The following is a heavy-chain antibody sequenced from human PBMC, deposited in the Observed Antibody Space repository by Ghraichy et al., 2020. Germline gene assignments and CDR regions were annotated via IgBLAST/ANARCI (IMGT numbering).Heavy chain of an antibody. CDR2: IKPDGRET. CDR3: TRGGTREFDY. Sequence: GGSLTLSCAASGFTFSNYWMAWARQAPGKGLDWVANIKPDGRETYYVDSVKGRFTISRDNAKNSLYLQMSSLRAEDTAVYYCTRGGTREFDYWGQGTLVTVSS. J-gene: IGHJ4*02. D-gene: IGHD3-16*01. CDR1: GFTFSNYW. V-gene: IGHV3-7*01.